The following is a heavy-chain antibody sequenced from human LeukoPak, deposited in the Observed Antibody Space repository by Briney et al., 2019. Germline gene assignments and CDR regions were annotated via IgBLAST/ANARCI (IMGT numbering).Heavy chain of an antibody. Sequence: GASVKVSCKASGYTFTSYAMNWVRQAPGQGLEWMGWINTNTGNPTYAQGFTGRFVFSLDTSVSTAYLQISSLKAEDTAVYYCARGHEAAAGPLLNRLDYYYYGMDVWGQGTTVTVSS. CDR3: ARGHEAAAGPLLNRLDYYYYGMDV. D-gene: IGHD6-13*01. CDR1: GYTFTSYA. V-gene: IGHV7-4-1*02. J-gene: IGHJ6*02. CDR2: INTNTGNP.